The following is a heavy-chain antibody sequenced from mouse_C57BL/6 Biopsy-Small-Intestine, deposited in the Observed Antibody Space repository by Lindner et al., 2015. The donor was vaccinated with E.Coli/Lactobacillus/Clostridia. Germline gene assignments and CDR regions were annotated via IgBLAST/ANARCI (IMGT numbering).Heavy chain of an antibody. CDR3: ARALYYYGSSDWYFDV. Sequence: VQLQESGAELVKPGASVKISCKASGYAFSSSWMNWVKQRPGKGLVWIGRIYPGDGDTNYNGKFKGKATLTADKSSSTAYMQLSSLTSEDSAVYFCARALYYYGSSDWYFDVWGTGTTVTVSS. J-gene: IGHJ1*03. CDR1: GYAFSSSW. V-gene: IGHV1-82*01. CDR2: IYPGDGDT. D-gene: IGHD1-1*01.